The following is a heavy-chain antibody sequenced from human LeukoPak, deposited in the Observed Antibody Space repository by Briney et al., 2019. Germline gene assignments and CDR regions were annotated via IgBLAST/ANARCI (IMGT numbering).Heavy chain of an antibody. CDR2: ISAYNGDT. CDR3: ARDIYSGSYHDY. J-gene: IGHJ4*02. V-gene: IGHV1-18*01. D-gene: IGHD1-26*01. CDR1: GYTFTSYG. Sequence: ASVKVSCKASGYTFTSYGISWVRQAPGQGLEWMGWISAYNGDTNYAQKLQGRVTMTTDTSTSTAYMELRSLRSDDTAVYYCARDIYSGSYHDYWGQGTLVTVSS.